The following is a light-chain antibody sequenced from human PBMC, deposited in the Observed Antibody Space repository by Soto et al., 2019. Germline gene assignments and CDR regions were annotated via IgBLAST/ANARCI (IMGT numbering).Light chain of an antibody. J-gene: IGLJ1*01. CDR3: SSYTTSTPYV. CDR1: SSDVGAYNF. V-gene: IGLV2-14*01. Sequence: QSALTQPASVSGSPVQSITISCPGTSSDVGAYNFVSWYQFHPGRAPKLSIYEVTIRPSGVSNSFSGSKSGNTASLTISGLQAEDEADYYCSSYTTSTPYVLRSGTKVTVL. CDR2: EVT.